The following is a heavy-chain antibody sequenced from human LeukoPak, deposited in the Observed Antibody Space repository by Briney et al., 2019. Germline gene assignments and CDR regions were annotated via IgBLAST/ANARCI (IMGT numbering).Heavy chain of an antibody. CDR2: MWSDRDNK. CDR3: ASGQYDYVWGSYRYHDY. V-gene: IGHV3-33*01. J-gene: IGHJ4*02. Sequence: PGSSLRLSCAVSGLIFRNYGMHWVRQAPGKGLEWVAIMWSDRDNKYYADSVKGRFTISRDNSKNTLYLQMNSLRADDTAVYYCASGQYDYVWGSYRYHDYWGQGTLVTVSS. D-gene: IGHD3-16*02. CDR1: GLIFRNYG.